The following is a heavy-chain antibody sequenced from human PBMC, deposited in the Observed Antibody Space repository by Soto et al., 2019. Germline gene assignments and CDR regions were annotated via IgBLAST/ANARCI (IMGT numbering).Heavy chain of an antibody. CDR1: GYSFISYW. D-gene: IGHD4-17*01. CDR2: IYPADSDT. V-gene: IGHV5-51*01. J-gene: IGHJ4*01. CDR3: ARKDYGGKSIDY. Sequence: EVQLVQPGAEVKKPGESLKISCQASGYSFISYWIGWVRQMPGKGLEWMGTIYPADSDTRYSPSFEGQVTISADKSISTAYMQWNSLKASDSAMYYCARKDYGGKSIDYWGHGTLVTVSS.